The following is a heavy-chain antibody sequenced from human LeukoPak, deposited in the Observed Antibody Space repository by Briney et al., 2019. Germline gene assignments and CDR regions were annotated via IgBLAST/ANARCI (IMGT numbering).Heavy chain of an antibody. D-gene: IGHD1-26*01. CDR2: IYTSGST. CDR3: ARVRVGVANDAFDI. V-gene: IGHV4-4*07. Sequence: PSETLSLTCSVSGGSISSYYWSWIRRPAGKGLEWIGRIYTSGSTNYNPPLKSRVTMSVDTSKNQFSLKLSSVTAADTAVYYCARVRVGVANDAFDIWGQGTMVTVSS. CDR1: GGSISSYY. J-gene: IGHJ3*02.